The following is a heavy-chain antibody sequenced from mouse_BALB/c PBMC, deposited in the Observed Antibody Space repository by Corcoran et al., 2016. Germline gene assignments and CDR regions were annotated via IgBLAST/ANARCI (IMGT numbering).Heavy chain of an antibody. Sequence: EDQLQQSGAELVKPGAAVKLSCTAAGFNIKDTYMHWVKQRPEQGLEWIGRIDPANGNTKYDQKFQGKATITADTSSNTAYLQLSSLTSEDTAVYYCATYYRYYYAMDYWGQGTSVTVSS. V-gene: IGHV14-3*02. J-gene: IGHJ4*01. CDR2: IDPANGNT. CDR1: GFNIKDTY. D-gene: IGHD2-14*01. CDR3: ATYYRYYYAMDY.